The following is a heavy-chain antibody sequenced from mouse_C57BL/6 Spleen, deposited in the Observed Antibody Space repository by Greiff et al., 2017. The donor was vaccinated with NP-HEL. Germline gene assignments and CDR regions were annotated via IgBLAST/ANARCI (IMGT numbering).Heavy chain of an antibody. V-gene: IGHV1-22*01. CDR2: INPNNGGT. Sequence: VQLQQSGPELVKPGASVKMSCKASGYTFTDYNMHWVKQSHGKSLEWIGYINPNNGGTSYNQKFKGKATLTVDKSSSTAYMELRSLTSEDSAVYYCGGDYDDYAMDYWGQGTSVTVSS. CDR3: GGDYDDYAMDY. CDR1: GYTFTDYN. J-gene: IGHJ4*01. D-gene: IGHD2-4*01.